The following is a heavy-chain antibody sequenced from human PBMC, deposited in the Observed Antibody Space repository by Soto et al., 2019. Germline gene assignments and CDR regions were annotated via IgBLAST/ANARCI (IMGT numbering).Heavy chain of an antibody. CDR3: ARDDYKDGGNNWFDP. V-gene: IGHV4-4*07. J-gene: IGHJ5*02. D-gene: IGHD3-16*01. Sequence: NPSETLSLTCTASGGSITNYYWSWIRQPAGKGLEWIGRIYTKERTNYNLSFRNRVTMSVDTSKNQFSLKLDAVTAADTAVYYCARDDYKDGGNNWFDPWGQGTLVTVSS. CDR2: IYTKERT. CDR1: GGSITNYY.